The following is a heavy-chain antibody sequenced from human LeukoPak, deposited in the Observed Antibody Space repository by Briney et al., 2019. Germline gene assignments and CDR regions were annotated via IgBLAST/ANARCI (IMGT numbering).Heavy chain of an antibody. J-gene: IGHJ5*02. D-gene: IGHD6-13*01. Sequence: GGSLRLSCAASGFTFSSYSMNWVRQAPGKGLEWVSYISSSSSTIYYADSVKGRFTISRDNAKNSLYLQMNSLRAEDTAVYYCARDLRYSSSWYNWFDPWGQGTLVTVSS. V-gene: IGHV3-48*04. CDR1: GFTFSSYS. CDR3: ARDLRYSSSWYNWFDP. CDR2: ISSSSSTI.